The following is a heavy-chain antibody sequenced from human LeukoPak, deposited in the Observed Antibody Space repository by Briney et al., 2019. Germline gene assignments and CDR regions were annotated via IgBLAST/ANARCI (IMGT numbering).Heavy chain of an antibody. CDR1: GGTFSSYA. Sequence: ASVKVSCKASGGTFSSYAISWVRQAPGQGLEWMGGIIPIFGTANYAQKFQGRVTITADESTSTAYMELSSLRSEDTAVHYCARASARRRDAFDIWGQGTMVTVSS. CDR2: IIPIFGTA. V-gene: IGHV1-69*13. CDR3: ARASARRRDAFDI. J-gene: IGHJ3*02.